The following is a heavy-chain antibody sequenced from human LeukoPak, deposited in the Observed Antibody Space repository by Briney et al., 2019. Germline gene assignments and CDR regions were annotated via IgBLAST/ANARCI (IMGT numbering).Heavy chain of an antibody. CDR1: GFTFSSYW. J-gene: IGHJ6*04. V-gene: IGHV3-7*01. Sequence: GGSLRLSCAASGFTFSSYWMSWVRQAPGEGLEWVANIKQDGSEKYYADSVKGRFTISRDNAKNTLYLQMDSLGAEDTAVYYCARDLHGSRDVWGKGTTVTVSS. CDR3: ARDLHGSRDV. D-gene: IGHD3-10*01. CDR2: IKQDGSEK.